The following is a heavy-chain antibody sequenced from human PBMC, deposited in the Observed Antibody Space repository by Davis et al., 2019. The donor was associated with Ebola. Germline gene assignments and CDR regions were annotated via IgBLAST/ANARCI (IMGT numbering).Heavy chain of an antibody. CDR1: GNSFASYW. CDR3: ASLRRTITGMDDGFDI. V-gene: IGHV5-51*01. J-gene: IGHJ3*02. CDR2: IYTGDSDT. D-gene: IGHD2-8*02. Sequence: GESLKISCKDSGNSFASYWIGWVRQMPGKGLEWVGIIYTGDSDTRYSPSFRGQVTISADKSIKTAFLQWSSLKASDTAMYYCASLRRTITGMDDGFDIWGQGTMVTVSS.